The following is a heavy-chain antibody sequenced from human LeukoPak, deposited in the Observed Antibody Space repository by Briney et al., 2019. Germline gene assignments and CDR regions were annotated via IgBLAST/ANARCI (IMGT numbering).Heavy chain of an antibody. D-gene: IGHD6-19*01. CDR3: TRQTGYSSGWYTN. CDR1: GFTFSGSA. Sequence: GGSLKLSCAASGFTFSGSAMHWVRQASGKGLEWVGRIRSKANSYATAYAASVKGRFTISRDDSKNTAYLQMNSLKTKDTAVYYCTRQTGYSSGWYTNWGQGTLVTVSS. J-gene: IGHJ4*02. V-gene: IGHV3-73*01. CDR2: IRSKANSYAT.